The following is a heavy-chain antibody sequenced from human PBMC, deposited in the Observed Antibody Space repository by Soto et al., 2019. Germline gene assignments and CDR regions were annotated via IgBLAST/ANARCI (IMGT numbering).Heavy chain of an antibody. CDR1: GFTFSSYS. J-gene: IGHJ4*02. D-gene: IGHD5-12*01. V-gene: IGHV3-21*01. CDR2: ISSSSSYI. CDR3: AFIGEMATLAPFDY. Sequence: GGSLRLPCAASGFTFSSYSMNWVRQAPGKGLEWVSSISSSSSYIYYADSVKGRFTISRDNAKNSLYLQMNSLRAEDTAVYYCAFIGEMATLAPFDYWGQGTLVTVSS.